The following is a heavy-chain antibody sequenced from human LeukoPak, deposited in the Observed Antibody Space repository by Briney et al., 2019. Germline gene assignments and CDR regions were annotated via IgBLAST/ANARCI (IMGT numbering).Heavy chain of an antibody. V-gene: IGHV3-74*01. CDR2: INSDGSST. Sequence: GGSLRLSCAASGFTLSSYAMHWVRQAPGKGLVWVSRINSDGSSTSYADSVKGRFTISRDNAKNTLYLQMNSLRAEDTAVYYCILLGDYYYYMDVWGKGTTVTISS. D-gene: IGHD2-15*01. CDR3: ILLGDYYYYMDV. CDR1: GFTLSSYA. J-gene: IGHJ6*03.